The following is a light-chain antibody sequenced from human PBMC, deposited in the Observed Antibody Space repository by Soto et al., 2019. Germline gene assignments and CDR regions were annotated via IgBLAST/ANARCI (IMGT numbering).Light chain of an antibody. Sequence: EVVLTQSPGTLSLSPGERATLSCRASQSISSSYLAWYQQRPGQAPRLLIHGASSRATGIRDRFSGSGSGTDFTLTISRLEPEDFAVYYCQQYGISSHTFGQGTKLEIK. J-gene: IGKJ2*01. V-gene: IGKV3-20*01. CDR3: QQYGISSHT. CDR2: GAS. CDR1: QSISSSY.